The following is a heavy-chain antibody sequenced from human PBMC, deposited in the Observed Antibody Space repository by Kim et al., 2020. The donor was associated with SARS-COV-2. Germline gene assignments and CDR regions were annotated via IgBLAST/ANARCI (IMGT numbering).Heavy chain of an antibody. CDR2: ISAYNGNT. D-gene: IGHD6-13*01. J-gene: IGHJ6*02. Sequence: ASVKVSCKASGYTFTSYGISWVRQAPGQGLEWMGWISAYNGNTNYAQKLQGRVTMTTDTSTSTAYMELRSLRSDDTAVYYCASKSIAAADSYYYYGMDVWGQGTTVTVSS. V-gene: IGHV1-18*04. CDR3: ASKSIAAADSYYYYGMDV. CDR1: GYTFTSYG.